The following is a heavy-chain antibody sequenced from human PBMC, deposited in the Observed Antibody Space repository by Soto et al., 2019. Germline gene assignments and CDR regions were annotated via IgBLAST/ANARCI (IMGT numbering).Heavy chain of an antibody. CDR2: LYYSGST. D-gene: IGHD1-1*01. V-gene: IGHV4-39*01. Sequence: GTLSLTCAVPVCSFTSSGYYWAWIRQPPGKGLEWIGTLYYSGSTYYNPSLKSRVTISADTSRNQFSLRLSSVTAADTSVYYCARRRVRDSGLDVWGQGNTVTVAS. CDR1: VCSFTSSGYY. CDR3: ARRRVRDSGLDV. J-gene: IGHJ6*01.